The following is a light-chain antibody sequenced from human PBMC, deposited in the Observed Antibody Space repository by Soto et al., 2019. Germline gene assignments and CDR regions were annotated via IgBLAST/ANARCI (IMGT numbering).Light chain of an antibody. CDR1: SSDVGGYNY. Sequence: QSALTQPASVSGSPGQSITISCTGTSSDVGGYNYVSWYQQHPGKAPKLMIYDVSNRPSGVSNRFSCSKSGNTVSLTISGLQAEDEADYYCSSYTSSSTLYVVFGGGTKLTVL. CDR3: SSYTSSSTLYVV. CDR2: DVS. J-gene: IGLJ2*01. V-gene: IGLV2-14*01.